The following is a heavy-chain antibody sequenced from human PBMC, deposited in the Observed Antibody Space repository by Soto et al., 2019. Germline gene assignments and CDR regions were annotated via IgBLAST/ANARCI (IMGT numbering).Heavy chain of an antibody. J-gene: IGHJ6*02. CDR1: GGTFSSYA. CDR3: AREPRYSGYELPFSPDTQGWYYGMDV. D-gene: IGHD5-12*01. V-gene: IGHV1-69*13. CDR2: IIPIFGTA. Sequence: SVKVSCKASGGTFSSYAISWVRQAPGQGLEWMGGIIPIFGTANYAQKFQGRVTITADESTSTAYMELSSLRSEDTAVYYCAREPRYSGYELPFSPDTQGWYYGMDVWGQGTTVTVSS.